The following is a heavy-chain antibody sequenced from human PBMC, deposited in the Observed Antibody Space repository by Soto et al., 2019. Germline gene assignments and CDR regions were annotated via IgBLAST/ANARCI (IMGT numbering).Heavy chain of an antibody. CDR3: ARVPADYDFWSGYSTPGYYFDY. D-gene: IGHD3-3*01. V-gene: IGHV4-34*01. Sequence: SETLSLTCAVYGGSFSGSWIRQPPGKGLEWIREINHSGSTNYDPSLKSRVTISIDTSKNQFSLKLTSVTAADTAVYYCARVPADYDFWSGYSTPGYYFDYWGQGTLVTVSS. CDR2: INHSGST. J-gene: IGHJ4*02. CDR1: GGSFSG.